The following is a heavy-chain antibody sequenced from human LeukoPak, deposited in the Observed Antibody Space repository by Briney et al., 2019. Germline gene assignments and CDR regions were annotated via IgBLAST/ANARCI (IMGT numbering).Heavy chain of an antibody. CDR2: INHSGGT. V-gene: IGHV4-34*01. D-gene: IGHD6-13*01. CDR3: ARRLYSSSWSPGYWFDP. CDR1: GGSFSGYY. Sequence: SETLSLTCAVYGGSFSGYYWSWIRQPPGKGLEWIGEINHSGGTNYTPSLKSRLTISVDTSKNQFSLKLSSVTAADTAVYYCARRLYSSSWSPGYWFDPWGQGTLVTVSS. J-gene: IGHJ5*02.